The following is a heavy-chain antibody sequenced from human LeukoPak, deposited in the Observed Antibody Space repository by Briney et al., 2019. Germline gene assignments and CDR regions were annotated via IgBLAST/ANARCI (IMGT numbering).Heavy chain of an antibody. CDR1: GFIFSTYA. Sequence: PGGSLSLSCVASGFIFSTYAMSWVRQAPGKGLEWVGRIKSESDGGTTDYAAPVKGRFTISRDDSKNTLYLQINSRKTEDTAVYYCTTDGPRFDWGQGTLVTVSS. D-gene: IGHD3-16*01. J-gene: IGHJ4*02. CDR3: TTDGPRFD. V-gene: IGHV3-15*01. CDR2: IKSESDGGTT.